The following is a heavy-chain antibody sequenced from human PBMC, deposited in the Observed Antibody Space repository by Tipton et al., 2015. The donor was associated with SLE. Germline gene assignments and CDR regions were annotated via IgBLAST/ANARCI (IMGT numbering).Heavy chain of an antibody. CDR1: GFTFTEAW. Sequence: GSLRLSCTASGFTFTEAWMNWVRQAPGKGLEWVGRIKRKVDGETTDYGAPVRGRFTIWRDDSKNTLYLQMNGLKTEDTAVYFCTTDMKDYWGQGSLVTVSS. CDR3: TTDMKDY. J-gene: IGHJ4*02. CDR2: IKRKVDGETT. V-gene: IGHV3-15*01. D-gene: IGHD3-16*01.